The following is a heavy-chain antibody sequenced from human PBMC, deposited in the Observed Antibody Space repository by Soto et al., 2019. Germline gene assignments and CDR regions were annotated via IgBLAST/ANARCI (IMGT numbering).Heavy chain of an antibody. CDR2: IGRDGIYT. Sequence: GGSLRLSCAASGFTFDDFSMHWVRQAPGKGLEWVSLIGRDGIYTYYADSVEGRFTISRDNSKNSLYLQMNSLRTEDTAFYFCAKEKHDASWTAFDYWGQGTLVTVSS. V-gene: IGHV3-43*01. J-gene: IGHJ4*02. D-gene: IGHD2-2*01. CDR3: AKEKHDASWTAFDY. CDR1: GFTFDDFS.